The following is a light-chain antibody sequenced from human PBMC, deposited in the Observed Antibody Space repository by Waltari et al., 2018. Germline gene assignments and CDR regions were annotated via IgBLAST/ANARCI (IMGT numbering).Light chain of an antibody. CDR3: LQHNSYSYT. CDR2: GAS. V-gene: IGKV1-17*01. Sequence: DIKMTQSPSSLSASVGDRVTIPCRASQGIGNALGWFQQKPGRAPKRLIYGASTLQSGVPSRFSGSGSGTEFTLTISSLQPEDFATYYCLQHNSYSYTFGQGTKLDIK. CDR1: QGIGNA. J-gene: IGKJ2*01.